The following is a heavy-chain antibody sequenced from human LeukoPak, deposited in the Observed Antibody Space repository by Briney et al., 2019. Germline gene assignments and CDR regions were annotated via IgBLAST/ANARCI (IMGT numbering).Heavy chain of an antibody. D-gene: IGHD6-6*01. V-gene: IGHV1-18*01. CDR3: ARDRSTIYSSSSSYYYYYGMDV. J-gene: IGHJ6*02. CDR2: ISAYYGNT. Sequence: ASVKVSCKASGYTFTSYGISWVRQAPGQGLEWMGWISAYYGNTNYAQKLQGRVTMTTDTSTSTAYMELRSLRSDDTAVYYCARDRSTIYSSSSSYYYYYGMDVWGQGTTVTVSS. CDR1: GYTFTSYG.